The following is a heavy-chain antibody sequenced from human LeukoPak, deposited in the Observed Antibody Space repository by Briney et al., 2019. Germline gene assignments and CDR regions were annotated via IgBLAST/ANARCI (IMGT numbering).Heavy chain of an antibody. J-gene: IGHJ4*02. CDR3: ARVGMVRGSPDY. V-gene: IGHV4-59*01. CDR2: IYYSGST. D-gene: IGHD3-10*01. CDR1: GGSISSYY. Sequence: SETLSLTCTVSGGSISSYYWSWIRQPPGKGLEWIGYIYYSGSTNYNPSLKSRVTISVDTSKNQFSLKLSSVTAADTAVYYCARVGMVRGSPDYWGQGTLVTVSS.